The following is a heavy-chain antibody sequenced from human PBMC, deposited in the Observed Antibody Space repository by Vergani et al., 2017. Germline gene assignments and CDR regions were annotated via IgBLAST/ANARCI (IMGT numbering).Heavy chain of an antibody. CDR2: LTGGGGST. Sequence: EVQLLESGGSLKQPAGSVRLSCAASGFTFSTYAMHWVRQAPGKGLEWVSALTGGGGSTYYADSFKGRLIISRDNSRDTLYLQMNSLRPEDTATYYCVKDAGSYVNFFDSWGQGTLVTVSS. CDR1: GFTFSTYA. CDR3: VKDAGSYVNFFDS. J-gene: IGHJ4*02. V-gene: IGHV3-23*01. D-gene: IGHD1-26*01.